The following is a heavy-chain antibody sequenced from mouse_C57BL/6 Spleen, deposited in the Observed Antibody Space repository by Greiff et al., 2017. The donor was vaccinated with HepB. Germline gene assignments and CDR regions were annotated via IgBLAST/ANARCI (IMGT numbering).Heavy chain of an antibody. D-gene: IGHD1-1*01. CDR2: IDPSDSYT. Sequence: QVQLQQPGAELVMPGASVKLSCKASGYTFTSYWMHWVKQRPGQGLEWIGEIDPSDSYTNYNQKFKGKSTLTVDKSSSTAYMQLSSLTSEDSAVYYCARPYGSHFDYWGRGTTLTVSS. J-gene: IGHJ2*01. CDR3: ARPYGSHFDY. V-gene: IGHV1-69*01. CDR1: GYTFTSYW.